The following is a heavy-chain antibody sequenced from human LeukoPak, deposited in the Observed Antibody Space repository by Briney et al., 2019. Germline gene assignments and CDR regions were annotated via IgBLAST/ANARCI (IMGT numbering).Heavy chain of an antibody. D-gene: IGHD5-18*01. J-gene: IGHJ4*02. CDR2: ISGSGSST. V-gene: IGHV3-23*01. Sequence: GGSLRLSCAASGFTFSSYAMSWVRQAPGKGLEWVSAISGSGSSTYYADSVKGRFTISRDNSKNTLYLQMNSLRAEDTAVYYCAKNNRIQLWFYFDYWGQGTLVTVSS. CDR1: GFTFSSYA. CDR3: AKNNRIQLWFYFDY.